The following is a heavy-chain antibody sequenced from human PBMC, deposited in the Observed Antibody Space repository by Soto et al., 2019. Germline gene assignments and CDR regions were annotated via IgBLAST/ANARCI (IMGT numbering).Heavy chain of an antibody. CDR1: GGSISSYY. Sequence: SETLSLTCTVSGGSISSYYWSWIRQPPGKGLEWIGYIYYSGSTNYNPSLKSRVTISVDTSKNQFSLKLSSVTAADTAVYYCARGVRYNWNLGWFDPWGQGTLVTVSS. J-gene: IGHJ5*02. V-gene: IGHV4-59*01. CDR3: ARGVRYNWNLGWFDP. D-gene: IGHD1-7*01. CDR2: IYYSGST.